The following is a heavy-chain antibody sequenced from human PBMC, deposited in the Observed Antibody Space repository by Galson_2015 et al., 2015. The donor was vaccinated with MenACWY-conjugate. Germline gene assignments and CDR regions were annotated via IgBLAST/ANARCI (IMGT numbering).Heavy chain of an antibody. J-gene: IGHJ4*02. D-gene: IGHD1-26*01. V-gene: IGHV3-74*01. Sequence: SLRLSCAASGFIFNTYWMHWVRQAPGKGLVWVSRINPGGSSTTYADSVKDRLTISRDNAKNTLYLQMNSLRPEDTAVLYCAKTRGASFYFDSWGQGTLVTVSS. CDR2: INPGGSST. CDR1: GFIFNTYW. CDR3: AKTRGASFYFDS.